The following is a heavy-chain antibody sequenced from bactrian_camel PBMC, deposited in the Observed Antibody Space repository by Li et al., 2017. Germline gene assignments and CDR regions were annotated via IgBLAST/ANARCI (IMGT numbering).Heavy chain of an antibody. CDR1: GYGASRYC. CDR3: AATPRWRSTIAMSLTPASYNF. CDR2: IDSDGST. Sequence: HVQLVESGGGSVQAGGSLRLSCAASGYGASRYCMGWFRQAPGKEREGVAAIDSDGSTSYADSVKGRFTISKDNAVNTLYLQMDSLKPEDTAMYYCAATPRWRSTIAMSLTPASYNFWGQGTQVTVS. J-gene: IGHJ4*01. D-gene: IGHD4*01. V-gene: IGHV3S55*01.